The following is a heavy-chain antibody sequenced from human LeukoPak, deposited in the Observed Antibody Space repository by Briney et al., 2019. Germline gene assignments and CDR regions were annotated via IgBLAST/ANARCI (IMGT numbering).Heavy chain of an antibody. D-gene: IGHD4-17*01. V-gene: IGHV1-18*01. CDR1: GYTPTIFA. Sequence: ASVNPSCKASGYTPTIFATRCGRQAPGQGLEWMGWISAYNGNTNYAQKLQGRVTMTTDTSPSTAYMELSSLQSDYTAVYYCARERETTLTLTDDYSYTVIMGWREGCTVTVSS. CDR2: ISAYNGNT. J-gene: IGHJ6*01. CDR3: ARERETTLTLTDDYSYTVIMG.